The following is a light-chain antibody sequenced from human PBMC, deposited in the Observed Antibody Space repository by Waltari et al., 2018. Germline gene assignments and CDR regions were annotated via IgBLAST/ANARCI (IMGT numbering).Light chain of an antibody. Sequence: DVVMTQSPLSLPVTIGQPASISCKSSQSLVHTDGNTYLTWFHQRPGQSPRRLMYKVSNRDSDVPDRFSGSGSGTDFTLKISRVEAEDAGLYYCMQSTHWPPCTFGQGTKVEI. CDR3: MQSTHWPPCT. J-gene: IGKJ1*01. CDR2: KVS. CDR1: QSLVHTDGNTY. V-gene: IGKV2-30*02.